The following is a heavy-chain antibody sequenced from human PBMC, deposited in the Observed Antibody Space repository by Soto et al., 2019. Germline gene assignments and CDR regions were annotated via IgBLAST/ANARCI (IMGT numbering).Heavy chain of an antibody. CDR1: GGSISSGDYY. V-gene: IGHV4-30-4*01. J-gene: IGHJ6*02. CDR3: ARDHYVYDILTGYGYYYGMDV. CDR2: IYYSGST. D-gene: IGHD3-9*01. Sequence: QVQLQESGPGLVKPSQTLSLTCTVSGGSISSGDYYWSWIRQPPGKGLEWIGYIYYSGSTYYNPSLKIRVTIPVDTSKNQFSLKLSSVTAADTAVYYCARDHYVYDILTGYGYYYGMDVWVQGTTVTVSS.